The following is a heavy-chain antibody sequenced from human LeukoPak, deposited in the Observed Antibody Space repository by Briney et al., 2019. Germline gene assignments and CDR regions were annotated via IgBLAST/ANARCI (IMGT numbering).Heavy chain of an antibody. CDR2: ISSSSSTI. V-gene: IGHV3-48*01. CDR1: GFTFRSYA. CDR3: ARDAYYCTNGVCYTWDY. J-gene: IGHJ4*02. Sequence: GGSLRLSCAGSGFTFRSYAMDWVRQAPGKGLEWVSYISSSSSTIYYADSVKGRLTISRDNAKNSLYLQMNSLRAGDTAVYYCARDAYYCTNGVCYTWDYWGQGTLVTVSS. D-gene: IGHD2-8*01.